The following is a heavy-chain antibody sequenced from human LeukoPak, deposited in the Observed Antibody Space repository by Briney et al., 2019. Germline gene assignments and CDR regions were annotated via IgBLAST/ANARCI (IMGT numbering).Heavy chain of an antibody. CDR3: ARDRKINDFWSGYYYYGMDV. CDR1: GYTFTSYG. CDR2: ISAYNGNT. D-gene: IGHD3-3*01. Sequence: ASVKVSCKASGYTFTSYGISWVRQAPGQGLEWMGWISAYNGNTNYARKLQGRVTMTTDTSTSTAYMELRSLRSDDTAVYYCARDRKINDFWSGYYYYGMDVWGQGTTVTVSS. J-gene: IGHJ6*02. V-gene: IGHV1-18*01.